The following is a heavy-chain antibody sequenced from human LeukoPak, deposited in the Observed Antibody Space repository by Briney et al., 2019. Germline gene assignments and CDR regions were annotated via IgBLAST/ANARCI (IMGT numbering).Heavy chain of an antibody. CDR3: ARTSYYDFWSGYYYYYMDV. CDR2: IYYSGST. D-gene: IGHD3-3*01. CDR1: GGSISSSSYY. J-gene: IGHJ6*03. V-gene: IGHV4-39*01. Sequence: SETLSLTCTVSGGSISSSSYYWGWIRQPPGKGLEWIGSIYYSGSTYYNPSLKSRVTISVDTSKNQFSLKLSSVTAADTAVYYCARTSYYDFWSGYYYYYMDVWGKGTTVTVSS.